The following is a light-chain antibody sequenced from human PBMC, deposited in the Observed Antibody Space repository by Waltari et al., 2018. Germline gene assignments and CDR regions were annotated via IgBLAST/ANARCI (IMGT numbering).Light chain of an antibody. J-gene: IGLJ1*01. V-gene: IGLV1-51*01. CDR2: DSR. CDR3: EAWDDRLTAEV. Sequence: QSALTQPPSVSAAPGQKVTISCSGSTSSIGKYSVSWYQQLPGTAPKLLIYDSRKRRSGSPSRCSASKSGTSATLEISGLRPEDEAHYYCEAWDDRLTAEVFGTGTEVTVL. CDR1: TSSIGKYS.